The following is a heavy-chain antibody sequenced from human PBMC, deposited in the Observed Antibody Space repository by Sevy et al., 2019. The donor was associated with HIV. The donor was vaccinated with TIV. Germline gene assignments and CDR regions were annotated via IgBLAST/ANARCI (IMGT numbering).Heavy chain of an antibody. CDR3: TGCRHGGGMDV. CDR2: FDPEDGEA. Sequence: ASVKVSCKVYGYTLTELSMHWVRQAPGKGLEWMGCFDPEDGEAIYSQSFQGRVTLTEDTSTDTAYMGLSGLRSEDTAVYYWTGCRHGGGMDVWGQGTTVSVSS. J-gene: IGHJ6*02. V-gene: IGHV1-24*01. D-gene: IGHD2-15*01. CDR1: GYTLTELS.